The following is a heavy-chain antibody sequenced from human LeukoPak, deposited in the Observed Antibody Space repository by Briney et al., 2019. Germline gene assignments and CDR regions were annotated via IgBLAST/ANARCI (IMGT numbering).Heavy chain of an antibody. Sequence: MTGGSLRLSCAASGFTFSNAWMSWVRQAPGKGLEWVGRIKSKTDGGTTDYAAPVKGRFTISRDDSKNTLYLQMNSLKTEDTAVYYCTTDEYCSSTSCHYYFDYWGQGTLVTVSS. J-gene: IGHJ4*02. CDR3: TTDEYCSSTSCHYYFDY. V-gene: IGHV3-15*01. D-gene: IGHD2-2*01. CDR2: IKSKTDGGTT. CDR1: GFTFSNAW.